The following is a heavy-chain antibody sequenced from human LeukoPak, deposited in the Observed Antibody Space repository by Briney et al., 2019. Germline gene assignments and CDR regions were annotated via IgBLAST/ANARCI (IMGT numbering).Heavy chain of an antibody. Sequence: GESLRLSCTASGFTFSSYGMHWVRQAPGKGLEWVAAIWFDGSDKFYADSVKGRFTISRDNSKNTLYLQMHSLRDEDTAVYYCAKEGSASGIYYMDVWGKGTTVTVSS. D-gene: IGHD3-10*01. CDR2: IWFDGSDK. J-gene: IGHJ6*03. CDR1: GFTFSSYG. CDR3: AKEGSASGIYYMDV. V-gene: IGHV3-33*06.